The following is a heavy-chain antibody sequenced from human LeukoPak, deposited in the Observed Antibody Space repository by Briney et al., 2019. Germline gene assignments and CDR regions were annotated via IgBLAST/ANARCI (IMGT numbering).Heavy chain of an antibody. D-gene: IGHD4-17*01. CDR1: GYTFTGYY. CDR3: ARSPSGSVRSRRYYYYYMDV. Sequence: ASVKVSCKASGYTFTGYYMHWVRQAPGQRLEWMGWISAYNGNTNYAQKLQGRVTMTTDTSTSTAYMELRSLRSDDTAVYYCARSPSGSVRSRRYYYYYMDVWGKGTTVTISS. CDR2: ISAYNGNT. V-gene: IGHV1-18*04. J-gene: IGHJ6*03.